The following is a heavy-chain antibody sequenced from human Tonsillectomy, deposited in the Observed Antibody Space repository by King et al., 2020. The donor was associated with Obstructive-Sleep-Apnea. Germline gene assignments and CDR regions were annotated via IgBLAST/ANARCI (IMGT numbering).Heavy chain of an antibody. V-gene: IGHV3-11*01. CDR2: ISSSGTTK. CDR1: GFTFSDYY. CDR3: AKDHIPAAGIGGRVH. J-gene: IGHJ1*01. Sequence: VQLVESGGGLVKPGGSLRLSCAASGFTFSDYYMNWIRQTPGTGLEWFSSISSSGTTKHYANSVKGRFTISRDNAKNSLYLQMNGLRAEDTAVYYCAKDHIPAAGIGGRVHWGQGTLVTVSS. D-gene: IGHD6-13*01.